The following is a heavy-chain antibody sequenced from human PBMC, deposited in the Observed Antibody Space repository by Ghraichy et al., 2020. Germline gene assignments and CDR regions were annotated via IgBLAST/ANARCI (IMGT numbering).Heavy chain of an antibody. CDR2: IKEDGSEK. Sequence: LSLTCAASGFTFSTYWMSWVRQAPGKGLEWVANIKEDGSEKYYVDSVKDRFTISRDDAKNSLYLQMNSLRGEDTAVYYCARDTKKGETAAGFDYWGQGTLVTVSS. D-gene: IGHD6-13*01. J-gene: IGHJ4*02. CDR3: ARDTKKGETAAGFDY. V-gene: IGHV3-7*01. CDR1: GFTFSTYW.